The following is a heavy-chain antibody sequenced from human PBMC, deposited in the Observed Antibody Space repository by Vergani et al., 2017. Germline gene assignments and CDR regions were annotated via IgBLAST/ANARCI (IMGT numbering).Heavy chain of an antibody. D-gene: IGHD6-19*01. CDR3: ARDPGYSSGWNWFDP. CDR2: ISGSSSYV. CDR1: GFSFSSYS. V-gene: IGHV3-21*02. Sequence: EVQLVESGGGLVKPGGSLRLSCAASGFSFSSYSMNWVRQAPGKGLEWVASISGSSSYVFYRDSVEGRFTITRDNAKKSVYLQMNSLRAEDTAMYYCARDPGYSSGWNWFDPWGQGTLVTVSS. J-gene: IGHJ5*02.